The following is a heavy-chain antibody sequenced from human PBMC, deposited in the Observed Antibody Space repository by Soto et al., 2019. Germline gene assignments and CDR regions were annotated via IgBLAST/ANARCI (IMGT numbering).Heavy chain of an antibody. CDR1: GGSISSSSYY. J-gene: IGHJ3*02. CDR2: IYYSGST. V-gene: IGHV4-39*01. Sequence: QLQLQESGPGLVKPSETLSLTCTVSGGSISSSSYYWGWIRQPPGKGLEWIGSIYYSGSTYYNPSLKSRVTISVDTSKNQFSLKLSSVTAADTAVYYCARYCGGDCYPDAFDIWGQGTMVTVSS. D-gene: IGHD2-21*02. CDR3: ARYCGGDCYPDAFDI.